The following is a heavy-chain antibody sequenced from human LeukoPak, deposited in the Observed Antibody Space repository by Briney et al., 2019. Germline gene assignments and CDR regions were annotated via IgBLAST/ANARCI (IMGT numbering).Heavy chain of an antibody. CDR1: GFSFNIYA. J-gene: IGHJ4*02. CDR3: AKDRDCTSSCCYFDY. Sequence: GGSLRLSCAASGFSFNIYAMSWVCQAPGKGLEWVSGISGSGATTYYADSVKGRFTVSRDNSKSTLYLQMSSLRAEDTAVYYCAKDRDCTSSCCYFDYWGQGTLVTVSS. V-gene: IGHV3-23*01. CDR2: ISGSGATT. D-gene: IGHD2-2*01.